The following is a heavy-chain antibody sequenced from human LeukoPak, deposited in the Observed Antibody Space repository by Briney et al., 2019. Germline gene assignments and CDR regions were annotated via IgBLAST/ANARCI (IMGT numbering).Heavy chain of an antibody. V-gene: IGHV3-48*04. CDR1: GFTFGSYS. CDR2: ISSSSRNI. Sequence: GGSLRLSCAASGFTFGSYSINWVRQAPGKGLEWLLYISSSSRNIYYADSVKDRFTSSRDNAKNSVYLQMNSLRAEDTAVYYCARGGSGWYYASIGDYWGQGTLVTVSS. CDR3: ARGGSGWYYASIGDY. J-gene: IGHJ4*02. D-gene: IGHD6-19*01.